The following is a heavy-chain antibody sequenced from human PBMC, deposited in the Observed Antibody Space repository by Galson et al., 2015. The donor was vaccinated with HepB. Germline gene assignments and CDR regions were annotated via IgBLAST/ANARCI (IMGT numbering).Heavy chain of an antibody. CDR2: MYSQGSR. V-gene: IGHV3-53*01. J-gene: IGHJ6*02. CDR3: AREFNGSGIYGHYYYAMDV. CDR1: GFNVNINY. Sequence: SLRLSCAASGFNVNINYMNWVRQAPGKGLEWISVMYSQGSRYYTDSVKGRFTTFRDNSKNTVYLQMDNLRVEDTAVYYCAREFNGSGIYGHYYYAMDVWGQGTTVAVSS. D-gene: IGHD3-10*01.